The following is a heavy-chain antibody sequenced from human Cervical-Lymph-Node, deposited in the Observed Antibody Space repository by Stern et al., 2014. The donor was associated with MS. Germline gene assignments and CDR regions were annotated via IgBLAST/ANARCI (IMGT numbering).Heavy chain of an antibody. V-gene: IGHV4-31*03. D-gene: IGHD3-22*01. CDR2: IYYSGTT. CDR3: AIYHFTTSLDV. Sequence: QVHLVESGPGLVKPSQTLSLTCTVSGGSISSDNYYWTWIRPHPGKGLEWIGHIYYSGTTYYNPSIKRRVSIQVDTSQKLLSLRLSSVTAADTAVYYCAIYHFTTSLDVWGQGTTVTVS. CDR1: GGSISSDNYY. J-gene: IGHJ6*02.